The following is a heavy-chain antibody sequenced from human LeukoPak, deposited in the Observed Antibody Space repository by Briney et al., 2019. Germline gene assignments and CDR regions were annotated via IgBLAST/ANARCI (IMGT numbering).Heavy chain of an antibody. J-gene: IGHJ4*02. CDR1: GYSISSGYY. CDR2: MYYSGST. CDR3: ASHHEMATIAAQAFDY. D-gene: IGHD5-24*01. Sequence: SETLSLTCTVSGYSISSGYYWVWIRQTPGKGLEWIGSMYYSGSTYYNPSLKSRVAVSVDTSKSQFSLKLTSVTAADTAVYYCASHHEMATIAAQAFDYWGQGTLVTVSS. V-gene: IGHV4-38-2*02.